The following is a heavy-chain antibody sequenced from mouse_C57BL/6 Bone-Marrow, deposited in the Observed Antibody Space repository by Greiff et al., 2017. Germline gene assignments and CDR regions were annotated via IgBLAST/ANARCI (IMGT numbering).Heavy chain of an antibody. CDR1: GYSITSGYY. J-gene: IGHJ2*01. V-gene: IGHV3-6*01. Sequence: EVQLQESGPGLVKPSQSLSLTCSVTGYSITSGYYWYWIRQFPGNKLEWMGYISYDGSNNYNPSLKNPTSITRDTSKNQSFLKLNSVTTEDTATYCCARDGEAFFDYWGQGTTLTVSS. CDR2: ISYDGSN. CDR3: ARDGEAFFDY.